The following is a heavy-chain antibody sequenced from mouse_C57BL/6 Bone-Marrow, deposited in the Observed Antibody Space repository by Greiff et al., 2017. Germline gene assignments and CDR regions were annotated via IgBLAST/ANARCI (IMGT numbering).Heavy chain of an antibody. D-gene: IGHD1-1*01. CDR3: ARFTTGYFDY. V-gene: IGHV1-64*01. J-gene: IGHJ2*01. CDR2: IHPNSGST. Sequence: QVQLQQPGAELVKPGASVKLSCKASGYTFTSYWMHWVKQRPGQGLEWIGMIHPNSGSTNYNEKFKSKATLTVDKSSSTAYMQLSSLASEDSAVYYCARFTTGYFDYWGQGTTLTVSS. CDR1: GYTFTSYW.